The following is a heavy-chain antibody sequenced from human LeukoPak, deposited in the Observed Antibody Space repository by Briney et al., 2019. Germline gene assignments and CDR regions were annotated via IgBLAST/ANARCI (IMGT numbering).Heavy chain of an antibody. CDR3: ARAASITMIVVAPGGGFDY. Sequence: ASVKASCKASGYTFTSYYMHWVRQAPGQGLEWMGIINPSGGSTSYAQKFQGRVTMTRDTSTSTVYMELSSLRSEDTAVYYCARAASITMIVVAPGGGFDYWGQGTLVTVSS. V-gene: IGHV1-46*01. D-gene: IGHD3-22*01. CDR1: GYTFTSYY. CDR2: INPSGGST. J-gene: IGHJ4*02.